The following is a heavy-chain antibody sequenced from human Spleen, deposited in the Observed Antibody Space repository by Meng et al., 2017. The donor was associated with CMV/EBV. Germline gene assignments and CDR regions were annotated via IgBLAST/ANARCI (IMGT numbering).Heavy chain of an antibody. CDR3: AGDPGIAASRDY. V-gene: IGHV3-48*03. CDR2: ISSSGSTI. D-gene: IGHD6-13*01. J-gene: IGHJ4*02. CDR1: GFTFSRYA. Sequence: GESLKISCAASGFTFSRYAMTWVRQAPGKGLEWVSYISSSGSTIYYADSVKGRFTVSRDNAKNSLYLQMTSLRAEDTAVYYCAGDPGIAASRDYWGQGTLVTVSS.